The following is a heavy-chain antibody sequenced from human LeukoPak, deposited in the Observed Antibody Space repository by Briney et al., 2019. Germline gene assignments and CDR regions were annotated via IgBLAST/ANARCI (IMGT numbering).Heavy chain of an antibody. CDR1: GGSISSYY. CDR3: ASERVVGAKDAFDI. D-gene: IGHD1-26*01. CDR2: IYTSGST. Sequence: SETLSLTCTVSGGSISSYYWSWIRQPAGKGLEWIGRIYTSGSTNYNPSLKSRVTMSEDTSKNQFSLKLSSVTAADTAVYYWASERVVGAKDAFDIWGQGTMVTVSS. V-gene: IGHV4-4*07. J-gene: IGHJ3*02.